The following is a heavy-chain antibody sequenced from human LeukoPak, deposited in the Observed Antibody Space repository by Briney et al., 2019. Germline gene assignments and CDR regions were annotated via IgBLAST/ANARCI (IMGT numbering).Heavy chain of an antibody. D-gene: IGHD6-19*01. CDR2: INTGNGNT. Sequence: VASVKVSCKASGYIFTTYAIHWVRLAPGQSLEWMGWINTGNGNTKYSQNFQGRVTITRDTSASTAYMDLTSLKSEDTAVYYCARAWTPDIAVAGIFDSWGQGALVTVSS. CDR1: GYIFTTYA. V-gene: IGHV1-3*04. J-gene: IGHJ4*02. CDR3: ARAWTPDIAVAGIFDS.